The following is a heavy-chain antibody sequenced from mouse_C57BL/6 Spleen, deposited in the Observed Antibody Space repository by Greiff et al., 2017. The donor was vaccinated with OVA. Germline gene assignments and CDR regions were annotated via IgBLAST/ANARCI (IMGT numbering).Heavy chain of an antibody. CDR1: GYTFTDYY. CDR2: INPNNGGT. V-gene: IGHV1-26*01. D-gene: IGHD2-3*01. CDR3: ASLDGYYAMDD. J-gene: IGHJ4*01. Sequence: VQLQQSGPELVKPGASVKISCKASGYTFTDYYMNWVKQSHGKSLEWIGDINPNNGGTSYNQKFKGKATLTVDKSSSTAYMELRSLTSEDSAVYYCASLDGYYAMDDWGQGTSVTVSS.